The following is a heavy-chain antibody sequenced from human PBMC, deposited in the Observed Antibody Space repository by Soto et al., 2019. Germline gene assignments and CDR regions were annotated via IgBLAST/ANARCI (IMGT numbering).Heavy chain of an antibody. CDR1: GGTFSSYA. J-gene: IGHJ4*02. CDR3: ANSGGSNSNYVRYFDY. Sequence: VQLVQSGAEVKKPGSSVKVSCKTSGGTFSSYAISWVRQAPGQGLEWMGGIIPIFGTANYAQKFQGRVTITADTSTSTAYMELSSLRSEDTAVYYCANSGGSNSNYVRYFDYWGQGTLVTVSS. V-gene: IGHV1-69*06. D-gene: IGHD4-4*01. CDR2: IIPIFGTA.